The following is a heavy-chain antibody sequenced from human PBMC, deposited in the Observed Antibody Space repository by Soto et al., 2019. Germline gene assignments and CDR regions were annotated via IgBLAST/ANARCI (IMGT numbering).Heavy chain of an antibody. CDR2: ISAYNGNT. V-gene: IGHV1-18*04. CDR1: GYTFTSYG. CDR3: ARVGGIAYCGGDCYYDY. Sequence: ASVKVSCKASGYTFTSYGISWVRQAPGQGLEWMGWISAYNGNTNYAQKLQGRVTITADKSTSTAYMELSSLRSEDTAVYYCARVGGIAYCGGDCYYDYWGQGTLVTVSS. D-gene: IGHD2-21*02. J-gene: IGHJ4*02.